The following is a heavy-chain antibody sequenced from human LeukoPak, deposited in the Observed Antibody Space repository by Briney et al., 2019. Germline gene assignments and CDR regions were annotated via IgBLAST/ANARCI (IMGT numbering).Heavy chain of an antibody. Sequence: SETLSLTCTVSGGSISSGDYYWSWIRQPPGKGLEWIGYIYYSGSTYYNPSLKSRVTISVDTSKNQFSLKLSSVTAADTAVYYCARHDGIAVAGFDYWGQGTLVTVSS. D-gene: IGHD6-19*01. CDR3: ARHDGIAVAGFDY. CDR1: GGSISSGDYY. CDR2: IYYSGST. J-gene: IGHJ4*02. V-gene: IGHV4-30-4*01.